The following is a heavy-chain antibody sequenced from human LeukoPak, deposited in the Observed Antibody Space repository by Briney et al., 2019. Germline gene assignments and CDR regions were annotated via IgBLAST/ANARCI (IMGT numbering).Heavy chain of an antibody. CDR3: ATSLRFLEWLPRGNWFDP. V-gene: IGHV1-24*01. CDR1: GYTLTELS. CDR2: FDPEDGET. J-gene: IGHJ5*02. Sequence: ASVKVSCKVSGYTLTELSMHWVRQAPGKGLEWMGGFDPEDGETIYAQKFQGRVTMTEDTSTDTAYMELSGLRSEDTAVYYCATSLRFLEWLPRGNWFDPWGQGTLVTVSS. D-gene: IGHD3-3*01.